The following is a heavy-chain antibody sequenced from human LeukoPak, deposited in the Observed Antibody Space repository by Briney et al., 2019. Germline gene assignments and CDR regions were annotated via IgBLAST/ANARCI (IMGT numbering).Heavy chain of an antibody. Sequence: GGSLRLPCAASGFTFSNYWMSWVRQAPGKGLEWVANIKQDGSEKKYGDSVKGRFTISRDNAKNSLYLQMNSLRAEDTAVYYCAREGYSYGFDYWGQGTLVTVSS. CDR2: IKQDGSEK. J-gene: IGHJ4*02. V-gene: IGHV3-7*01. CDR3: AREGYSYGFDY. CDR1: GFTFSNYW. D-gene: IGHD5-18*01.